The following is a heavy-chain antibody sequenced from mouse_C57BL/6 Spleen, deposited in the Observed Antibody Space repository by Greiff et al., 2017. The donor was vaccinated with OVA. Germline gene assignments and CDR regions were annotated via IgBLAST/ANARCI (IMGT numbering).Heavy chain of an antibody. CDR3: ARWKVTTWYFDV. Sequence: VQLQQPGAELVKPGASVKLSCKASGYTFTSYWMQWVKQRPGQGLEWIGEIDPSDSYTNYNQKFKGKATLTVDTSSSTAYMQLSSLTSEDSAVYYCARWKVTTWYFDVWGTGTTVTVSS. CDR2: IDPSDSYT. J-gene: IGHJ1*03. CDR1: GYTFTSYW. V-gene: IGHV1-50*01. D-gene: IGHD2-2*01.